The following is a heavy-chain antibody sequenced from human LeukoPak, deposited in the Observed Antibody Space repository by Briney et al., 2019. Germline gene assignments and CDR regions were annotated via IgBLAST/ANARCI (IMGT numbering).Heavy chain of an antibody. CDR2: IYYSGST. Sequence: SETLSLTCTVSGGSISSGGYHWSWIRQHPGKGLEWIGYIYYSGSTYYNPSLKSRVTISVDTSKNQFSLKLSSVTAADTAVYYCASEDPGLGYCSGGSCYLGFGAFDIWGQGTMVTVSS. CDR3: ASEDPGLGYCSGGSCYLGFGAFDI. CDR1: GGSISSGGYH. J-gene: IGHJ3*02. V-gene: IGHV4-31*03. D-gene: IGHD2-15*01.